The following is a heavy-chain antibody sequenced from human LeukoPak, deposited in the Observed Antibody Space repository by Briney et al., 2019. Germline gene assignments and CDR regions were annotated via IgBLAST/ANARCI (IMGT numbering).Heavy chain of an antibody. V-gene: IGHV3-53*01. CDR2: IYSCGST. J-gene: IGHJ4*02. Sequence: GGSLRLSCAASGFTVSSNYMSWVRQAPGKGLEWVSVIYSCGSTYYADSVKGRFTISRDNSKNTLYLQINSLKPEDTAVYYCTTELSVSPELDFDYWGQGTLVTVSS. D-gene: IGHD1-7*01. CDR3: TTELSVSPELDFDY. CDR1: GFTVSSNY.